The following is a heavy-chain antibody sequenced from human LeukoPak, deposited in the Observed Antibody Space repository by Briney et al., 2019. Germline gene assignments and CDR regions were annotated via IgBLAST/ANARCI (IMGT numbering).Heavy chain of an antibody. D-gene: IGHD3-22*01. V-gene: IGHV3-73*01. CDR3: TSDYYDSSGYCLDY. CDR2: IRSKANSYAT. J-gene: IGHJ4*02. CDR1: GFTFSGSA. Sequence: GGSLRLSCAASGFTFSGSAMHWVRQASGKGLEWVGRIRSKANSYATAYAASVKGRFTISRDDSKNTAYLQMNSLKPEDTAVYYCTSDYYDSSGYCLDYWGQGTLVTVSS.